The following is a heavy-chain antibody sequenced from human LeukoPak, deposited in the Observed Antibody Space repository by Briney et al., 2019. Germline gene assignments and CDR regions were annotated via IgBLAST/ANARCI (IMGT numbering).Heavy chain of an antibody. CDR2: ISGSGGST. CDR3: AKIGGPFDY. CDR1: GLAFSAYK. J-gene: IGHJ4*02. D-gene: IGHD2-15*01. Sequence: GGSLRLSCAASGLAFSAYKMHWVRQAPRKGLEWVSAISGSGGSTYYADSVKGRFTISRDNSKNTLYLQMNSLRAEDTAVYYCAKIGGPFDYWGQGTLVTVSS. V-gene: IGHV3-23*01.